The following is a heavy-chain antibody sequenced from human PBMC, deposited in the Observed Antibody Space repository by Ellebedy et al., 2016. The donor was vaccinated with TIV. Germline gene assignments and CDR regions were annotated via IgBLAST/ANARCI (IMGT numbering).Heavy chain of an antibody. CDR1: GFTFSSYA. Sequence: GGSLRLSCAASGFTFSSYAMSWVRQAPGKGLEWVSAISTSGGSTYYADSVKGRVTISRDNSKNTLYLQMNSLRAEDTAVYYCAKISSGWYLGLDYWGQGTLVTVSS. D-gene: IGHD6-19*01. J-gene: IGHJ4*02. V-gene: IGHV3-23*01. CDR2: ISTSGGST. CDR3: AKISSGWYLGLDY.